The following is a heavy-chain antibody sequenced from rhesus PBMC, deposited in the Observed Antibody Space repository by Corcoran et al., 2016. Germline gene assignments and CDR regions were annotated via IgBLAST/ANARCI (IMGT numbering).Heavy chain of an antibody. V-gene: IGHV4-65*01. CDR3: ARENTVTLYY. D-gene: IGHD4-23*01. J-gene: IGHJ4*01. Sequence: QVPLQESGPGLVKPSENLSLTCSVSGGSSSRSNWWSWIRQPPGKGLEGIGYISGSSGNTYYNPSLKSRVTISTDTSKNQFSLKLSSVTAADTAVYYCARENTVTLYYWGQGVLVTVSS. CDR2: ISGSSGNT. CDR1: GGSSSRSNW.